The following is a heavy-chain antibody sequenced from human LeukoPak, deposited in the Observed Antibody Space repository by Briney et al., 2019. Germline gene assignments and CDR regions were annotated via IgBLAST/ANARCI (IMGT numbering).Heavy chain of an antibody. Sequence: GESLEISFQGFGYRFTNSWIGWVRPMPGKGPEWMGNIYPGDSDTRYSPSFQGQVTISADKSISTAYLQWSGLKASDTAMYYCARLQSYYFNYWGQGTLVTVSS. V-gene: IGHV5-51*01. J-gene: IGHJ4*02. CDR3: ARLQSYYFNY. CDR2: IYPGDSDT. D-gene: IGHD4-11*01. CDR1: GYRFTNSW.